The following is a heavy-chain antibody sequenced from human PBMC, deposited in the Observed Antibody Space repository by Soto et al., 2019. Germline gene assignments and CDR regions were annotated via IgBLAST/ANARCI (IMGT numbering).Heavy chain of an antibody. V-gene: IGHV3-15*07. CDR1: GFTFSNAW. D-gene: IGHD6-13*01. CDR3: TTGPPPTPTSTEYSSSWYISEFDY. J-gene: IGHJ4*02. CDR2: IKSKTDGGTT. Sequence: PGGSLRLSCAASGFTFSNAWMNWVRQAPGKGLEWVGRIKSKTDGGTTDYAAPVKGRFTISRDDSKNTLYLQMNSLKTEDTAVYYCTTGPPPTPTSTEYSSSWYISEFDYWGQGTLVTVSS.